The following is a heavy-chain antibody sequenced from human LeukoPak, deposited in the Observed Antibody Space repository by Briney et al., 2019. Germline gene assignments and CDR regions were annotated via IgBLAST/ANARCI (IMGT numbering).Heavy chain of an antibody. CDR3: ARHRSPSSLSYFDI. V-gene: IGHV4-4*09. J-gene: IGHJ4*02. Sequence: SETLSLTCTVSGASINSYYWSWIRQPPGKGLEWIGYIYTSETTKYKPSLRSRVSISIDTSKNQFSLRLSSMTAADTAVYYCARHRSPSSLSYFDIWGQGTLVIVSS. CDR1: GASINSYY. CDR2: IYTSETT. D-gene: IGHD6-19*01.